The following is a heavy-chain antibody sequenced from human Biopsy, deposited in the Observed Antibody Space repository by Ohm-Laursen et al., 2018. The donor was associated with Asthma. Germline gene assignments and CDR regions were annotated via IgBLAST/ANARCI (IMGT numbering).Heavy chain of an antibody. J-gene: IGHJ4*02. V-gene: IGHV3-20*01. CDR3: GRDMGGFGSGWFPVEF. D-gene: IGHD6-19*01. Sequence: SLRLSCAASGFTFDDYGMSWVRQAPGKGLDWVSGINWNGGSTGYADSVKGRFTISRDNAKNSPYLQMNSPRAEDTALYHCGRDMGGFGSGWFPVEFWGQGTLVTVSS. CDR2: INWNGGST. CDR1: GFTFDDYG.